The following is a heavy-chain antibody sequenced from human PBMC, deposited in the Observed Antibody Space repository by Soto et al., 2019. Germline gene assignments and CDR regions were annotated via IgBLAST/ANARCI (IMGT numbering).Heavy chain of an antibody. D-gene: IGHD2-8*01. CDR2: ISGSGGST. J-gene: IGHJ3*02. CDR1: GFTFSSYA. V-gene: IGHV3-23*01. Sequence: PVGSLRLSCAASGFTFSSYAMSWVRQAPGKGLEWVSAISGSGGSTYYADSVKGRFTISRDNSKNTLYLQMNSLRDEDTAVYYCAKDLYARLGMAFDIWGQGTMVTVSS. CDR3: AKDLYARLGMAFDI.